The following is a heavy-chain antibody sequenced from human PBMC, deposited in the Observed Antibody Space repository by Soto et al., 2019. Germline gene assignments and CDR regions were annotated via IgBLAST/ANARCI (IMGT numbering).Heavy chain of an antibody. CDR1: GGSFSCYY. Sequence: SETLSLTCAVYGGSFSCYYWSWIRQPPGKGLEWIGEINHSGSTNYNPSLKSRVTISVDTSKNQFSLKLSSVTAADTAVYYCAXSYGSGNFYYYYYGMDVWGPGTTVTVSS. CDR2: INHSGST. V-gene: IGHV4-34*01. CDR3: AXSYGSGNFYYYYYGMDV. D-gene: IGHD3-10*01. J-gene: IGHJ6*02.